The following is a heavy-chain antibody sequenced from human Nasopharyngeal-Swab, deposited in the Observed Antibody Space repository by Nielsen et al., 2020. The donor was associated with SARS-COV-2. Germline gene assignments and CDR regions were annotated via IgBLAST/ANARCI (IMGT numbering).Heavy chain of an antibody. Sequence: GSLRLSCAVSGGSISSSNWWSWIRQPPGKGLEWIGEIYHSGSTNYNPSLKSRVTISIDTSKNQFSLKLSSVTAADTAVYYCARALWKKSYYYYMDVWGKGTTVTVSS. CDR1: GGSISSSNW. D-gene: IGHD2/OR15-2a*01. CDR2: IYHSGST. J-gene: IGHJ6*03. V-gene: IGHV4-4*02. CDR3: ARALWKKSYYYYMDV.